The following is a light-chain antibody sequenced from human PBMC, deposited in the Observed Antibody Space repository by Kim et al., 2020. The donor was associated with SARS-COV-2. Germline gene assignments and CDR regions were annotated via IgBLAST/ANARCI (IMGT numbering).Light chain of an antibody. CDR3: QQYNNWPST. CDR1: QSISRN. V-gene: IGKV3-15*01. Sequence: SPGGRAAPYCKTKQSISRNVAGYQRKPGRAPGLLICGASTRAPGVPGRFRGSESGTEFTLTISSLQSEEFAGYYCQQYNNWPSTFGQGTKVEIK. CDR2: GAS. J-gene: IGKJ1*01.